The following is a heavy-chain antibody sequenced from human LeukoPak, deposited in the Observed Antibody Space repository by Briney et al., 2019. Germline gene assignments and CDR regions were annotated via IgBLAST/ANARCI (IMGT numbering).Heavy chain of an antibody. CDR3: ARESTVTHSFDY. J-gene: IGHJ4*02. V-gene: IGHV3-64*02. CDR1: GFTFSSYA. D-gene: IGHD4-17*01. CDR2: ISSNGGST. Sequence: GGSLRLSCAASGFTFSSYAMHWVRQAPGKGLEYVSAISSNGGSTYYADSVKGRFTISRDNSKNTLYLQVGSLRAGDMAVYYCARESTVTHSFDYWGQGTLVTVSS.